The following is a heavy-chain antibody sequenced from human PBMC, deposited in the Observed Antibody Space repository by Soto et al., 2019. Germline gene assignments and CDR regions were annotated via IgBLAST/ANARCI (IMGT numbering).Heavy chain of an antibody. CDR1: GYSISRGDYY. V-gene: IGHV4-30-4*01. Sequence: PSETLSHTCTFSGYSISRGDYYLSWIRQPPGKGLEWIGYIYYSGGTYYNPSLKSRVTISVDTSKNQFSLKLSSVTAADTAVYYCARDRHHAYCSGGSCYSYWFDPWCQGTLVTVSS. CDR2: IYYSGGT. J-gene: IGHJ5*02. CDR3: ARDRHHAYCSGGSCYSYWFDP. D-gene: IGHD2-15*01.